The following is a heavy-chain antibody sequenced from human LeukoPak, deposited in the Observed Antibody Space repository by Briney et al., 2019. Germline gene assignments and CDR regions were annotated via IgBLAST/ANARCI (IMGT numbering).Heavy chain of an antibody. Sequence: PGGSLRLSCAASGFTFSNYGMSWVRQAPGKGLEWVSVISGSGANTYYADSVKGRFTISRDNSKNTLYLQMNSLRAKDTAVYYCARGLSIAAAGDAFDIWGQGTMVTVSS. V-gene: IGHV3-23*01. J-gene: IGHJ3*02. CDR1: GFTFSNYG. D-gene: IGHD6-13*01. CDR3: ARGLSIAAAGDAFDI. CDR2: ISGSGANT.